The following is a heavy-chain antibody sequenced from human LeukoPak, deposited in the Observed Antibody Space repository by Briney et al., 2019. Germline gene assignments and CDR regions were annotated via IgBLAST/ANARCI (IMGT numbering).Heavy chain of an antibody. CDR2: IRYDGSNK. J-gene: IGHJ5*02. Sequence: GGSLRLSCAASGFTFSSYGMHWVRQAPGKGLEWVAFIRYDGSNKYYADSVKGRFTISRDNSKNTLYLQMNSLRAEDTAVYYCARGRSSSWYVEWFDPWGQGTLVTVSS. CDR1: GFTFSSYG. CDR3: ARGRSSSWYVEWFDP. V-gene: IGHV3-30*02. D-gene: IGHD6-13*01.